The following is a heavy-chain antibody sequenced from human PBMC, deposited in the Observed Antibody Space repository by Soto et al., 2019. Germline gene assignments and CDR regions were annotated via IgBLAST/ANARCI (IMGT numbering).Heavy chain of an antibody. CDR3: ARGWGLVFDY. Sequence: PSETLSLTCTVSGGSISSYYWSWIRQPPGKGLEWIGYIYYSGSTNYNPSLKSRVTISVDTSKNQFSLKLSSVIAADTAVYYCARGWGLVFDYWGQGTLVTVSS. D-gene: IGHD2-21*02. V-gene: IGHV4-59*01. CDR1: GGSISSYY. J-gene: IGHJ4*02. CDR2: IYYSGST.